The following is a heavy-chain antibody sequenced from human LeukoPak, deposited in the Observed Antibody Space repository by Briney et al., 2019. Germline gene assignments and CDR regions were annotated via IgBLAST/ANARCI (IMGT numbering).Heavy chain of an antibody. CDR2: ISAYNGNT. J-gene: IGHJ4*02. D-gene: IGHD2-15*01. CDR1: GYTFTSYG. Sequence: ASVEVSCKASGYTFTSYGINWVRQAPGQGLEWMGWISAYNGNTNYAQNLQGRVTMTTDTSTSTAYMELRSLRSDDTAVYYCARDRRSYCSGSSCDSGADYWGQGTLVTVSS. V-gene: IGHV1-18*01. CDR3: ARDRRSYCSGSSCDSGADY.